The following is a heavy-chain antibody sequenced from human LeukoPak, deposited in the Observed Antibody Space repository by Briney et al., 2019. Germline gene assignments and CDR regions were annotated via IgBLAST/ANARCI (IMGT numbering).Heavy chain of an antibody. J-gene: IGHJ4*02. D-gene: IGHD1-26*01. CDR2: IWYDGSNR. CDR3: ARGKREVLNTRVFDY. V-gene: IGHV3-33*01. CDR1: GFTFSSYG. Sequence: GRSLRPSCGASGFTFSSYGMHWVRQAPGKGLEWVAVIWYDGSNRYYADSVKGRFTISRDNSKNTLYLQLNSLRAEDTAVYYCARGKREVLNTRVFDYWGQGTLVTVSS.